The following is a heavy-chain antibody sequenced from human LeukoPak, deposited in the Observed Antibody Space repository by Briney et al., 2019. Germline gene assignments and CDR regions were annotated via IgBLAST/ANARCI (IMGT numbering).Heavy chain of an antibody. Sequence: GESLKISCKGSGYSFTSYWIGLVRQMPGKGLEWMGIIYPGDSDTRYSPSFQGQVTISADKSISTAYLQWSSLKASDTTMYYCARLVDTAMAGGYYFDYWGQGTLVTVSS. CDR1: GYSFTSYW. D-gene: IGHD5-18*01. CDR3: ARLVDTAMAGGYYFDY. CDR2: IYPGDSDT. V-gene: IGHV5-51*01. J-gene: IGHJ4*02.